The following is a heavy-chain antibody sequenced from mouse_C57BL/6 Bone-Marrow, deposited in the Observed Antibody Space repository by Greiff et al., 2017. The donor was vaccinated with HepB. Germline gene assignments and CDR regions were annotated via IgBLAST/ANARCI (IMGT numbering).Heavy chain of an antibody. J-gene: IGHJ3*01. Sequence: EVKLMESGPELVKPGASVKIPCKASGYTFTDYNMDWVKQSHGKSLEWIGDINPNNGGTIYNQKFKGKATLTVDKSSSTAYMELRSLTSEDTAVYYCAREGRQLRRGAWFAYWGQGTLVTVSA. V-gene: IGHV1-18*01. CDR1: GYTFTDYN. CDR3: AREGRQLRRGAWFAY. D-gene: IGHD3-2*02. CDR2: INPNNGGT.